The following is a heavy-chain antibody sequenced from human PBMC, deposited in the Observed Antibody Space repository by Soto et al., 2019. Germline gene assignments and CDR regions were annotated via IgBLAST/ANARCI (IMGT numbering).Heavy chain of an antibody. J-gene: IGHJ4*02. CDR1: GGSISSYY. V-gene: IGHV4-59*01. CDR2: IYYSGST. CDR3: ARFSSSWYRSIDY. D-gene: IGHD6-13*01. Sequence: SETLSLTCTVSGGSISSYYWGGIRQPPGKGLEWIGYIYYSGSTNYNPSLKSRVTISVDTSKNQFSLKLSSVTAADTAVYYCARFSSSWYRSIDYWGQGTLVTSPQ.